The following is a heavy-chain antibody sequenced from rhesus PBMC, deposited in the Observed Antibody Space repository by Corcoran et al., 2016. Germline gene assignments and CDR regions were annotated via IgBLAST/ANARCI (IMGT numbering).Heavy chain of an antibody. V-gene: IGHV4S10*01. CDR1: GGSISDSYR. CDR2: IYGSSGST. J-gene: IGHJ4*01. Sequence: QVQLQESGPGVVKPSETLSLTCAVSGGSISDSYRWSLIRQPPGKGLGWVGNIYGSSGSTYYNPSLKSRVTISKDTSKNQFSLKLSSVTAADTAVYYCARDQTYYNIWTGYYYFDYWGQGVLVTVSS. CDR3: ARDQTYYNIWTGYYYFDY. D-gene: IGHD3-3*01.